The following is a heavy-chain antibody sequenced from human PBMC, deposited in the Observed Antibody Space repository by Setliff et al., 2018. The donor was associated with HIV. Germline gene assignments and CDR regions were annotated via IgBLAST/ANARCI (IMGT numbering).Heavy chain of an antibody. CDR2: ILYGGTT. V-gene: IGHV4-39*01. CDR3: ARPQLGWGGGSHFDH. CDR1: GVSISSTNYY. D-gene: IGHD1-1*01. J-gene: IGHJ4*02. Sequence: PSETLSLTCTVSGVSISSTNYYWAWIRQPPGEGLEWIGNILYGGTTFYNPSLRSRVTTTVDTSKNQFSLKLSSVTAADTAVYYWARPQLGWGGGSHFDHWGQGTLVTVSS.